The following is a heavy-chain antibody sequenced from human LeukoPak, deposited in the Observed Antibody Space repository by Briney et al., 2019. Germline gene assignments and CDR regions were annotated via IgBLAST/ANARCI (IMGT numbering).Heavy chain of an antibody. CDR2: ITASGGNT. CDR3: AKGNGYSYGRYYFDY. J-gene: IGHJ4*02. Sequence: PGGSLRLSCAASGFTFSSYAMGWVRQAPGKGLEWVSAITASGGNTYYADSVKGRFTISRDNSKNTLYLQVDGLRAEDTAVYYCAKGNGYSYGRYYFDYWGQGTLVTVSS. V-gene: IGHV3-23*01. CDR1: GFTFSSYA. D-gene: IGHD5-18*01.